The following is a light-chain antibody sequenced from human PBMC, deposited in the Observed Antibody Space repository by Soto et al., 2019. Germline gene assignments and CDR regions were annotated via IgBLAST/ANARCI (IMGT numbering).Light chain of an antibody. CDR1: SSNIGSNT. J-gene: IGLJ3*02. CDR3: AAWDDSLNAWV. CDR2: SNH. Sequence: QPVLTQPPSASGTPGQRVTISCSGSSSNIGSNTVHWYQHLPGTAPKLLIYSNHQRPSGVPDRFSGSKSGTSASLAISGLQAEDEADYYCAAWDDSLNAWVFGGGTKVTVL. V-gene: IGLV1-44*01.